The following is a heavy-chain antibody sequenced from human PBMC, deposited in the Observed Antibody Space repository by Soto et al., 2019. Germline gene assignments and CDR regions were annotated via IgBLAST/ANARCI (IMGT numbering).Heavy chain of an antibody. CDR3: ARGQLYYDGMDV. D-gene: IGHD6-13*01. CDR2: INAGNGNT. CDR1: GYTFTSYA. J-gene: IGHJ6*02. V-gene: IGHV1-3*01. Sequence: QVQLVQSGAEVKKPGASVKVSCKASGYTFTSYAMHWVRQAPGQRLEWMGWINAGNGNTKYSQKFQGRVTITRDTSASTAYMELSSLRSEDTAVYYCARGQLYYDGMDVWGQGTTVIVSS.